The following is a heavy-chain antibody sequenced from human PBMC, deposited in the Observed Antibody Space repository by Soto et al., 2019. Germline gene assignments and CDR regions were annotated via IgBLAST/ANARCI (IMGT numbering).Heavy chain of an antibody. CDR3: ARMDGLVRGITKNWFDP. V-gene: IGHV5-10-1*01. Sequence: GESLKISCKGSGYSFTIYWISWVRQMPGKGLEWMGRIDPSGSYTNYGPSFQGHVTMSVDKSTSTAYLQWSSLKASDTAMYYCARMDGLVRGITKNWFDPWGQGTLVTVSS. J-gene: IGHJ5*02. CDR2: IDPSGSYT. D-gene: IGHD3-10*01. CDR1: GYSFTIYW.